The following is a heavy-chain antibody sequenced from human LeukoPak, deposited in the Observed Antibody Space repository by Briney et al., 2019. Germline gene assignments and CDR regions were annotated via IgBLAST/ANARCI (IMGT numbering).Heavy chain of an antibody. CDR3: GTYYVHGAFDI. J-gene: IGHJ3*02. D-gene: IGHD2/OR15-2a*01. CDR1: VFTFSIYE. V-gene: IGHV3-48*03. CDR2: IGSSGTTI. Sequence: GGSLRLSCAASVFTFSIYEMIWVRHAPGKGLGWISYIGSSGTTIYYATSVKGRFSISRDNAKNSLYLQMNRLRAEDTAVYYCGTYYVHGAFDIWGQGTMVTVSS.